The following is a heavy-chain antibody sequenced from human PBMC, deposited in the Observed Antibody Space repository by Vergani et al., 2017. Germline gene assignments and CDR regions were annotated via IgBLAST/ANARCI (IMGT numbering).Heavy chain of an antibody. V-gene: IGHV4-30-2*01. D-gene: IGHD3-10*01. CDR1: GGSISSGGFS. Sequence: VQLQESGSGLVKPSQTLSLNCVVSGGSISSGGFSWSWIRQPPGKGLEWIGHIYPSGSSDYNESLKSRINIAVDRAKNHFSLSLSSLTAADTAVYFCVRRNTVVRETDYFDYRGQGILVTVSS. CDR2: IYPSGSS. J-gene: IGHJ4*02. CDR3: VRRNTVVRETDYFDY.